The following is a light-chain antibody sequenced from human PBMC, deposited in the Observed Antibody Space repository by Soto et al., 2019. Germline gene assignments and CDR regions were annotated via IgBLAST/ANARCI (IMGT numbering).Light chain of an antibody. V-gene: IGKV1-5*01. CDR3: QQYNSYSVT. CDR2: GVS. Sequence: VDRATITCRASQRISRGLAWYQQQPGKAPKFLIDGVSRLKSGVPPRFSGSGSGTEFPLVISRLQPDHFATYYCQQYNSYSVTFGQGTTV. J-gene: IGKJ1*01. CDR1: QRISRG.